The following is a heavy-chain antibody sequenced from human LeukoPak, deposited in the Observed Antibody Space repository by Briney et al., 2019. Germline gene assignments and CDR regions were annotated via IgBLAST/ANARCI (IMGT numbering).Heavy chain of an antibody. CDR1: GFTFSSYA. CDR2: IYYSGST. J-gene: IGHJ4*02. Sequence: PGGSLRLSCAASGFTFSSYAMSWVRQPPGKGLEWIGYIYYSGSTNYNPSLKSRVTISVDTSKNQFSLKLSSVTAADTAVYYCARGSVVAAIWGQGTLVTVSS. D-gene: IGHD2-15*01. V-gene: IGHV4-59*01. CDR3: ARGSVVAAI.